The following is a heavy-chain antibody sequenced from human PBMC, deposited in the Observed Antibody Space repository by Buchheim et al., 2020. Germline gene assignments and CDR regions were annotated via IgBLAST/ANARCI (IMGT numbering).Heavy chain of an antibody. V-gene: IGHV4-34*01. Sequence: QVQLQQWGAGLLKPSETLSLTCAVYGGSFSGYYWSWIRQPPGKGLEWIGEINHSGSTNYNPSLKSRATISVDTSKNQFSLKLSSVTAADTAVYYCARWRGAIVAYYYYYYGMDVWGQGTT. J-gene: IGHJ6*02. D-gene: IGHD2-15*01. CDR1: GGSFSGYY. CDR2: INHSGST. CDR3: ARWRGAIVAYYYYYYGMDV.